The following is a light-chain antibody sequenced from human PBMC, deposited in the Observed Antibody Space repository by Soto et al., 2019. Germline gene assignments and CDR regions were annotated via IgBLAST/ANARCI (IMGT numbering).Light chain of an antibody. J-gene: IGKJ1*01. CDR3: QQYKNFWT. CDR1: QSVNSN. Sequence: EIVMTQSPATLSVSPGERATLSCRASQSVNSNLAWYQQKPGQAPRLVIYGASTRAPGIPARFSGSGSGTEFNLTISSLQSEDFEVYYCQQYKNFWTFGQGTRVEIK. V-gene: IGKV3-15*01. CDR2: GAS.